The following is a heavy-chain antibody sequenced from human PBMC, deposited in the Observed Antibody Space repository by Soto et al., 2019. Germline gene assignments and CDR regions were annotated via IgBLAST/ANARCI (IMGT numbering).Heavy chain of an antibody. J-gene: IGHJ4*02. V-gene: IGHV4-34*01. CDR2: INHSGST. CDR3: GRGRGFFCGSGSSNIFDY. D-gene: IGHD3-10*01. CDR1: GGSFSGYY. Sequence: PSETLSLTCAVYGGSFSGYYWSWIRQPPGKGLEWIGEINHSGSTNYNPSLKSRVTISVDTSKNQFSLKLSSVTAADTAVYYCGRGRGFFCGSGSSNIFDYWGQGTLVTVS.